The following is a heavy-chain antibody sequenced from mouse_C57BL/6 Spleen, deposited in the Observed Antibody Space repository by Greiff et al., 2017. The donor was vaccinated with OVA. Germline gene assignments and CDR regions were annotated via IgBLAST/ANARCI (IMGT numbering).Heavy chain of an antibody. CDR2: ISYDGSN. CDR1: GYSITSGYY. J-gene: IGHJ1*03. V-gene: IGHV3-6*01. CDR3: ARGLDYWYFDV. Sequence: DVKLQESGPGLVKPSQSLSLTCSVTGYSITSGYYWNWIRQFPGNKLEWMGYISYDGSNNYNPSLKNRISITRDTSKNQFFLKLNSVTTEDTATYYCARGLDYWYFDVWGTGTTVTVSS.